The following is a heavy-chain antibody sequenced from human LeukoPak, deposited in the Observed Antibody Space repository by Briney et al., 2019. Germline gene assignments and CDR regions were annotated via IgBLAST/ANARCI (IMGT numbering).Heavy chain of an antibody. J-gene: IGHJ4*02. CDR2: ISGSGGST. CDR1: GFAFSNFA. CDR3: APVESSGHLDC. Sequence: GGSLRLSCAASGFAFSNFAMSWVRQAPGKGLEWVSAISGSGGSTYYADSVKGRFTISRDNSKNTLYLQMNSLRAEDTAVYYCAPVESSGHLDCWGQGTLVTVSS. D-gene: IGHD3-22*01. V-gene: IGHV3-23*01.